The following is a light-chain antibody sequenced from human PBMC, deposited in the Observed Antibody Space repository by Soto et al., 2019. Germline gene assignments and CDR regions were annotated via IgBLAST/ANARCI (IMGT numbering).Light chain of an antibody. V-gene: IGLV1-44*01. Sequence: QSVLTQPPSASGTPGQRVTISCSGSSSNIGSNTVNWYQQLPGTASKLLIYSNNQRPSGVPDRFSGSKSGTSASLAISGLQSEDEADYSCAAWDDSLNGPLFGGGTKLTVL. J-gene: IGLJ3*02. CDR3: AAWDDSLNGPL. CDR1: SSNIGSNT. CDR2: SNN.